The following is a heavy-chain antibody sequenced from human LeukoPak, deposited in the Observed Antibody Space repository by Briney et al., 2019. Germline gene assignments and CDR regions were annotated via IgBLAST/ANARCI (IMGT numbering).Heavy chain of an antibody. Sequence: PSQTLSLTCTVSGGSISSGGYYWSWIRQHPGKGLEWIGYIYYSGSTYYNPSLKSRVTISVDTSKNQFSLKLSSVTAADTAVYYCARLRLAGWYYFDYWGQGTLVTVSS. CDR1: GGSISSGGYY. CDR2: IYYSGST. V-gene: IGHV4-31*03. J-gene: IGHJ4*02. D-gene: IGHD6-19*01. CDR3: ARLRLAGWYYFDY.